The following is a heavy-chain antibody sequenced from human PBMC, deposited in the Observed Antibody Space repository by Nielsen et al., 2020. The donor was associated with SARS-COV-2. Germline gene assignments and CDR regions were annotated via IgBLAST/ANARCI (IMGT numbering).Heavy chain of an antibody. J-gene: IGHJ6*03. Sequence: SVKVSCKASGTTFTKSAITWVRQAPGQGLEWMGGIIPIFDTVDYAQKFQGRLTITADESTTTAYMELHGLKSEDTAIYYCARRPYGGSSDRLYYHSYMDVWGKGTTVTV. CDR2: IIPIFDTV. CDR3: ARRPYGGSSDRLYYHSYMDV. CDR1: GTTFTKSA. V-gene: IGHV1-69*13. D-gene: IGHD2-15*01.